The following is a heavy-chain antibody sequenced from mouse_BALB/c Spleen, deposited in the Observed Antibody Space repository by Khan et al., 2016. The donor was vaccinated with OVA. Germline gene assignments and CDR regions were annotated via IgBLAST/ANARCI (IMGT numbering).Heavy chain of an antibody. Sequence: EVELVESGGDLVKPGGSLKLSCAASGFTFSTYAMSWVRQTPDKRLEWVATISTGGDYIYYPDSVKGRFTISRDNVKNTLYLQMSSLRSEDTATYYCARHNYGPFAYWGQGTLVTVSA. J-gene: IGHJ3*01. V-gene: IGHV5-6*01. CDR3: ARHNYGPFAY. D-gene: IGHD1-1*01. CDR2: ISTGGDYI. CDR1: GFTFSTYA.